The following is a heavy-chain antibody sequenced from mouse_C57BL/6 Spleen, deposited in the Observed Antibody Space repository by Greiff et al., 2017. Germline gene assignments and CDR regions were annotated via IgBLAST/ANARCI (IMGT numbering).Heavy chain of an antibody. CDR1: GFSLTSYG. V-gene: IGHV2-5*01. D-gene: IGHD2-4*01. CDR2: LWRGGST. CDR3: AKNVRDDYDRGYYFDY. Sequence: VQLQQSGPGLVQPSQSLSITCTVSGFSLTSYGVHWVRPSPGKGLEWLGVLWRGGSTDYNAAFMSRLSITKDNSKRQVFFKRNSLQADDTAIYSCAKNVRDDYDRGYYFDYWGQGTTLTVSS. J-gene: IGHJ2*01.